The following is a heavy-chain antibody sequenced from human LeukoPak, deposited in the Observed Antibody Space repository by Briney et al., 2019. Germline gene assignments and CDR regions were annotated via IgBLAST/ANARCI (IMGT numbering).Heavy chain of an antibody. CDR1: GGSISSYY. D-gene: IGHD3-10*01. J-gene: IGHJ5*02. Sequence: SETLSLTCTVSGGSISSYYWSWIRQPPGKGLEWIGYIYDSGSTNYNPSLKSRVTTSVETSKKQFSLKLSSVSAAVTAVYYGARRGPPRTLLRGVKSGWFDPWGQGTLVTVSS. CDR2: IYDSGST. V-gene: IGHV4-59*12. CDR3: ARRGPPRTLLRGVKSGWFDP.